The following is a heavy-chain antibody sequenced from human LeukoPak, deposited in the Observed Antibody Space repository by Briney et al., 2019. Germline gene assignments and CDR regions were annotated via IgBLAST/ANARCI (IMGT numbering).Heavy chain of an antibody. Sequence: PSGTLSLTCAVSGGSTSSSNWWNWVRQPPGKGLEWIGEIYHSGNTHYKPSLRSRLTISVDKSKNQFSLTLSSVTAADTAVYYCATSVAKKFDYWGQGTLVTVSS. J-gene: IGHJ4*02. D-gene: IGHD5-12*01. CDR1: GGSTSSSNW. CDR2: IYHSGNT. CDR3: ATSVAKKFDY. V-gene: IGHV4-4*02.